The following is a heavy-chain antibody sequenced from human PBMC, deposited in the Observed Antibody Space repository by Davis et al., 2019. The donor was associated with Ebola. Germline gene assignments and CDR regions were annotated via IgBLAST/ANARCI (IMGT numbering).Heavy chain of an antibody. CDR2: VWYDGSHK. J-gene: IGHJ4*02. CDR3: SRDHNYYESSGYPLLDF. CDR1: GFTFSTYG. V-gene: IGHV3-33*01. Sequence: PGGSLRLSCAASGFTFSTYGMHWVRQAPGKGLEWVAVVWYDGSHKYYADSVKGRFTISRDNSKDTLFLEMDSLRVEDTGIYYCSRDHNYYESSGYPLLDFWGQGTLVSVFS. D-gene: IGHD3-22*01.